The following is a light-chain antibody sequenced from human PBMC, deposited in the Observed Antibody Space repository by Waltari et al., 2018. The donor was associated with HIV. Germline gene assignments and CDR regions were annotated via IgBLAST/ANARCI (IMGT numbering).Light chain of an antibody. CDR1: SSNIGSNT. CDR3: AAWDDSLNAVL. Sequence: QSVLTQPPSISGAPGQRVTISCSGSSSNIGSNTVNWYRRLPGTAPKVLIHSDNQRPSGVPDRFSGSKSGTSASLAISGLQSEDEADYYCAAWDDSLNAVLFGGGTELTVL. V-gene: IGLV1-44*01. CDR2: SDN. J-gene: IGLJ2*01.